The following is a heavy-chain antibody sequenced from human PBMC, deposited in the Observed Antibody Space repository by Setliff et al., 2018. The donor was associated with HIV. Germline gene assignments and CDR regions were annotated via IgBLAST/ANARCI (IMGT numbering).Heavy chain of an antibody. V-gene: IGHV4-34*01. D-gene: IGHD3-3*01. CDR3: ARGGDYNCWAGYWT. Sequence: PSETLSLTCTVYGGSFTGYYWTWIRQPPGKGLEWIGEINHSGSTNYNPSLEGRVTISVDTSKKHFSLRLTSVTAADTAVYFCARGGDYNCWAGYWTWGQGTLVTVSS. J-gene: IGHJ5*02. CDR1: GGSFTGYY. CDR2: INHSGST.